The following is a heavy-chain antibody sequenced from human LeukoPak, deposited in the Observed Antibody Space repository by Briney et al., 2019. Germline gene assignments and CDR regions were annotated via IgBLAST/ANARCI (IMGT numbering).Heavy chain of an antibody. CDR2: ISSSSSYI. Sequence: SGGSLRLSCAASGFTFSTYSMNWVRQAPGKRLEWVSSISSSSSYIYYADSVKGRFTISRDNAKNSLYLQMNSLRAEDTAVYYCARGIYYDSSGYLGPDWFDPWGQGTLVTVSS. CDR3: ARGIYYDSSGYLGPDWFDP. D-gene: IGHD3-22*01. V-gene: IGHV3-21*01. CDR1: GFTFSTYS. J-gene: IGHJ5*02.